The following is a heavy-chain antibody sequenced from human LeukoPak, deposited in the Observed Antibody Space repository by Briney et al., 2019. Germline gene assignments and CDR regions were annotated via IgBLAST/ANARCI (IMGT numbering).Heavy chain of an antibody. CDR2: INHSGST. J-gene: IGHJ6*03. CDR3: ARGDYYYYMDV. CDR1: GGSFSSYY. V-gene: IGHV4-34*01. Sequence: SETLSLTCAVYGGSFSSYYWSWLRQPPGKGLEWIGEINHSGSTNYNPSLKSRVTISVDTSKNQFSLKLSSVTAADTAVYYCARGDYYYYMDVWGKGTTVTVSS.